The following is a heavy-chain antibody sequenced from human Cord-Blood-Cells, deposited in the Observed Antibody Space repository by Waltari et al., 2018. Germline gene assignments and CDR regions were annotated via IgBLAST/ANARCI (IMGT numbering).Heavy chain of an antibody. CDR1: GFSLSNARMG. J-gene: IGHJ2*01. CDR3: ARIRIAAAGYWYFDL. V-gene: IGHV2-26*01. D-gene: IGHD6-13*01. Sequence: QVTLKESGPVLVKPTETLTLTCTVSGFSLSNARMGVSWIRQPPGKALEWLAHIFSNDEKSYSTSLKSRRTISKDTSKSQVVLTMTNMDPVDTATYYCARIRIAAAGYWYFDLWGRGTLVTVSS. CDR2: IFSNDEK.